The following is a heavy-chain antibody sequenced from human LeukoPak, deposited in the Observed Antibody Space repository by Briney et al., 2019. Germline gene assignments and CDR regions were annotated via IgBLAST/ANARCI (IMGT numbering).Heavy chain of an antibody. V-gene: IGHV3-23*01. D-gene: IGHD6-25*01. CDR2: ISNSGRT. CDR1: GFTFSNYA. J-gene: IGHJ4*02. Sequence: GGSLRLSCAASGFTFSNYAISWVRQAPGKGLEWVSAISNSGRTYYADSVKGRFTISRDNSKNTLHLQMNSLRAEDTAVYYCAKESPYAAGGTGRIYYFDYWGQGALVTVSS. CDR3: AKESPYAAGGTGRIYYFDY.